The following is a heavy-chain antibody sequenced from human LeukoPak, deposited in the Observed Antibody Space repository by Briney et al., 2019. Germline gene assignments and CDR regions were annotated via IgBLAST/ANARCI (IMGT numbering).Heavy chain of an antibody. V-gene: IGHV4-39*01. J-gene: IGHJ4*02. D-gene: IGHD3-22*01. Sequence: SETLSLTCTVSGVSISGGGYYWGWIRQPPGKGLEWIGSISYGGSTYYNPSLKSRVFIYVDMSKNQVSLKLSSVTAADTALYYCAGYYYDSSGYFGCGQGTLVTVSS. CDR1: GVSISGGGYY. CDR2: ISYGGST. CDR3: AGYYYDSSGYFG.